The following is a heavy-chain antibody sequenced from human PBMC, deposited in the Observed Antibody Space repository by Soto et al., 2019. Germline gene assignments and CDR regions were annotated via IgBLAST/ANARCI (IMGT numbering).Heavy chain of an antibody. J-gene: IGHJ4*02. V-gene: IGHV4-38-2*01. CDR3: ANQRSSEGYNFIAY. CDR1: GYSISSGFY. D-gene: IGHD5-12*01. Sequence: SETLSLTCAVSGYSISSGFYWGWIRQPPGKGLEWIGIMFHSGSTYYNPSLQSRVTISVDTSKNQVSLKLTSVTVADTAVYFCANQRSSEGYNFIAYWGQGIQVTVSS. CDR2: MFHSGST.